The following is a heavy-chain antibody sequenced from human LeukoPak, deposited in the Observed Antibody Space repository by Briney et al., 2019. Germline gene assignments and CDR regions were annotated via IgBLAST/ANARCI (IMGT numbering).Heavy chain of an antibody. D-gene: IGHD6-19*01. Sequence: GASVKVSCKASGYTFTGYCMHWVRQAPGQGLEWMGWINPKSGGTNYAQKFQGRVTMTRDTSISTTYMELSRLRSDDTAVYYCSRGLGISGWYAPPLGYFDYWGQGTLVTVSS. CDR3: SRGLGISGWYAPPLGYFDY. V-gene: IGHV1-2*02. CDR1: GYTFTGYC. J-gene: IGHJ4*02. CDR2: INPKSGGT.